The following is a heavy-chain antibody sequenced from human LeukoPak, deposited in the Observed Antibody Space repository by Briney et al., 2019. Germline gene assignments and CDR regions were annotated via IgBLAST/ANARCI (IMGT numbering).Heavy chain of an antibody. V-gene: IGHV3-23*01. CDR1: GFTFSFNA. D-gene: IGHD3-22*01. CDR3: AKGLEYDSSGYAPGDAFDI. CDR2: ISGSGGST. Sequence: GGSLRLSCAASGFTFSFNAMSWVRQAPGKGLDWFSAISGSGGSTYYADSVKGRFTISRDNSKNTLYLQMNSLRAEDTAVYHCAKGLEYDSSGYAPGDAFDIWGQGTMVTVSS. J-gene: IGHJ3*02.